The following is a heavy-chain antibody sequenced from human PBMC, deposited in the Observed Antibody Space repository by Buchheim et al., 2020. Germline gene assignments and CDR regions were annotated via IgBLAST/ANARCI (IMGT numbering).Heavy chain of an antibody. CDR2: ISGSGAST. CDR3: AKDFHSFGIASRPLFDY. V-gene: IGHV3-23*01. D-gene: IGHD6-13*01. J-gene: IGHJ4*02. Sequence: EVQLLESGGGLVQPGGSLTLSCAASGFTFSTYAMSWVRPAPGKGLEWVSSISGSGASTHYVDPVKGRFTLSRDKSRKTLYLHMNSLRAEDTAVYYCAKDFHSFGIASRPLFDYWGQGIL. CDR1: GFTFSTYA.